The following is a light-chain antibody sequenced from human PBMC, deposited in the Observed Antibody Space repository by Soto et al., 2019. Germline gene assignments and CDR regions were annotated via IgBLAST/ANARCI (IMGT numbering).Light chain of an antibody. J-gene: IGKJ1*01. CDR2: DAS. Sequence: EIVLTQSPVTLSLSPGERATLSCRASQSVTSSYLAWYQQKPGQAPRLLIYDASSRATGIPDRFSGSGSGTDFTLTISRLEPEDFAVYYCQQYSNSPGTFGQGTKVDIK. V-gene: IGKV3-20*01. CDR1: QSVTSSY. CDR3: QQYSNSPGT.